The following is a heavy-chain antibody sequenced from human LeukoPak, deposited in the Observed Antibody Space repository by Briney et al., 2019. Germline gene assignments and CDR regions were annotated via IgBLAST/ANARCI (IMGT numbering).Heavy chain of an antibody. CDR2: IIPIFGTA. Sequence: SVKVSCKASGGTFSSYAISWVRQAPGQGLEWMGGIIPIFGTANYAQKFQGRVTITADESTSTAYMELSSLRSEDTAVYYCARKGGARKGKNTYDYWGQGTLVTVSS. CDR3: ARKGGARKGKNTYDY. CDR1: GGTFSSYA. D-gene: IGHD2/OR15-2a*01. J-gene: IGHJ4*02. V-gene: IGHV1-69*13.